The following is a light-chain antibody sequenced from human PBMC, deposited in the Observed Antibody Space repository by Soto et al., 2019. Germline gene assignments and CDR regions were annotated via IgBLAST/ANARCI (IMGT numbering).Light chain of an antibody. CDR1: QSVSSN. CDR3: HQQNNWPPYT. J-gene: IGKJ2*01. V-gene: IGKV3-15*01. CDR2: GAS. Sequence: EIVMTQSPATLSVSPGERATLSCRASQSVSSNLAGCHQKTGQAARRLLYGASTRPTGITARCIGSGSGTEFTPTISSRQSEDFAVYYCHQQNNWPPYTFGQGTKLEIK.